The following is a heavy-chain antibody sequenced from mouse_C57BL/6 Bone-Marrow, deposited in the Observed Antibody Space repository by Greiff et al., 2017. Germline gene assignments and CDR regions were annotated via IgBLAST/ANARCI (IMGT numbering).Heavy chain of an antibody. D-gene: IGHD1-1*01. CDR1: GYTFTDYY. V-gene: IGHV1-76*01. J-gene: IGHJ2*01. Sequence: VQLQQSGAELVRPGASVKLSCKASGYTFTDYYINWVKQRPGQGLEWIARIYPGSGNTYYNEKFKGKATLTAEKSSSTAYMQLSSLTSEDSAVYFCARGYGSIFDYWGKGTTLTVSS. CDR2: IYPGSGNT. CDR3: ARGYGSIFDY.